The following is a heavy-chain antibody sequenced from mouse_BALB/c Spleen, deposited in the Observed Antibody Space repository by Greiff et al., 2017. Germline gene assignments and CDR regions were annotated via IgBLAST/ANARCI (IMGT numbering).Heavy chain of an antibody. J-gene: IGHJ2*01. D-gene: IGHD2-3*01. Sequence: EVMLVESGGGLVKPGGSLKLSCAASGFTFSSYAMSWVRQTPEKRLEWVATISSGGSYTYYPDSVKGRFTISRDNAKNTLYLQMSSLRSEDTAMYYCARQGEFYDLDYWGQGTTLTVSS. CDR3: ARQGEFYDLDY. CDR2: ISSGGSYT. V-gene: IGHV5-9-3*01. CDR1: GFTFSSYA.